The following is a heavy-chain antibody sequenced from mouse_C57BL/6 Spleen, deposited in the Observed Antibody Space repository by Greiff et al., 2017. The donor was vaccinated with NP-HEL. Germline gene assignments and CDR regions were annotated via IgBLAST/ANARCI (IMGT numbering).Heavy chain of an antibody. CDR2: IYPGSGNT. D-gene: IGHD1-1*01. Sequence: VQRVESGPELVKPGASVKISCKASGYSFTSYYIHWVKQRPGQGLEWIGWIYPGSGNTKYNEKFKGKATLTADTSSSTAYMQLSSLTSEDSAVYYCARPIYYYGSSLDYWGKGTTLTVSS. J-gene: IGHJ2*01. V-gene: IGHV1-66*01. CDR3: ARPIYYYGSSLDY. CDR1: GYSFTSYY.